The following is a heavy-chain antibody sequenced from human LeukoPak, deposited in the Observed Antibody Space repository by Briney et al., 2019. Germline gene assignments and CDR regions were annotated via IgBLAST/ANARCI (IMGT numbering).Heavy chain of an antibody. CDR3: AKSNGYGLVDI. J-gene: IGHJ3*02. V-gene: IGHV4-4*07. D-gene: IGHD3-10*01. CDR1: GDSINSHYY. Sequence: SETLSLTCTVSGDSINSHYYWNWFRQPAGKGLEWIGRIYSSGNSYYNASLQSRVTISLDTSRNQFSLKLTSVTPADTAVYYCAKSNGYGLVDIWGQGTMVTVSS. CDR2: IYSSGNS.